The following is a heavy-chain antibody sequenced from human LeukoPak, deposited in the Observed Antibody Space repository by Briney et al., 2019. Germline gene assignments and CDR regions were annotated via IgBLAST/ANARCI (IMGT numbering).Heavy chain of an antibody. D-gene: IGHD3-22*01. CDR1: GGSISSYY. J-gene: IGHJ4*02. Sequence: SETLSLTCTVSGGSISSYYWNWIRQPPGKGLEWIGYIYYSGSTNYNPSLKSRVTISVDTSKNQFTLKLSSVTAADTAVYYCARRDGSGYYGYYFDYWGQGTLVTVSS. CDR3: ARRDGSGYYGYYFDY. V-gene: IGHV4-59*01. CDR2: IYYSGST.